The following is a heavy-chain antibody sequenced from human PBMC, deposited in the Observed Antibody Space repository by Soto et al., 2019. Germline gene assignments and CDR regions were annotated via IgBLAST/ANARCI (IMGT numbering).Heavy chain of an antibody. J-gene: IGHJ4*02. CDR3: ATSMGRGGNDY. Sequence: EVQLVESGGGLVQPGGSLRLSCAASGFTFSINWMSWVRQTPEKGLECVANINPDGSQKYYVDSVKGRFTISRDNARNSLDLQRDRLRAEETAVYYCATSMGRGGNDYWGLGTLVTVSS. CDR2: INPDGSQK. D-gene: IGHD3-10*01. V-gene: IGHV3-7*01. CDR1: GFTFSINW.